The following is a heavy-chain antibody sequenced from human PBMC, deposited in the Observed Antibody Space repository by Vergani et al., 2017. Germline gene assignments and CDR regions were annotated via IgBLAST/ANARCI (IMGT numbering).Heavy chain of an antibody. J-gene: IGHJ5*02. V-gene: IGHV4-59*11. CDR2: IHYSENT. D-gene: IGHD6-19*01. CDR1: FDSIRNLY. CDR3: ASDTHSGQRADR. Sequence: QVQLQESGPGLVKSSETLSLTCSVSFDSIRNLYCNWIRQPPGKGLEWIGSIHYSENTNYNPSLKTRVTISVDTSKNQFSLTLTSVTAADTAVYYCASDTHSGQRADRWGQGILVNVTS.